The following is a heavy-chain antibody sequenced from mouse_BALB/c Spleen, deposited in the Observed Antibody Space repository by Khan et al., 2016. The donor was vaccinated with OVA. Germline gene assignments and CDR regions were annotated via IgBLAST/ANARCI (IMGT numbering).Heavy chain of an antibody. D-gene: IGHD2-1*01. Sequence: QVRLQQSGAELVKPGASVTLSCKTSGYTFTSYWIQWVKQRPGQGLGWIGEIFPGTGTTYYNENFKGKATLTIDTSSTTAYMQLSSLTSEDSAVYFCARGYCGNYEFAYWGQGTLVTVSS. J-gene: IGHJ3*01. V-gene: IGHV1S132*01. CDR1: GYTFTSYW. CDR3: ARGYCGNYEFAY. CDR2: IFPGTGTT.